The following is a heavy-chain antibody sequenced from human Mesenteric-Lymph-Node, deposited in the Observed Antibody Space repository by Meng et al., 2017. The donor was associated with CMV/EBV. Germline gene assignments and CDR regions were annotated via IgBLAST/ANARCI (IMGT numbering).Heavy chain of an antibody. D-gene: IGHD6-19*01. J-gene: IGHJ4*02. Sequence: SSGRYYWSWIRQPPGKGLEWLGYIYYSGSTNYNPSLKSRVTISVDTSKNQFSLKLSSVTAADTAVYYCATRKYSSGWYPVSGLFDYWGQGTLVTVSS. CDR2: IYYSGST. CDR3: ATRKYSSGWYPVSGLFDY. V-gene: IGHV4-61*01. CDR1: SSGRYY.